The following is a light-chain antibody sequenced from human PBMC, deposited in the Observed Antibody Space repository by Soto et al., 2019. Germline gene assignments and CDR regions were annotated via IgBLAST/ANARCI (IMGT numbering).Light chain of an antibody. CDR1: QSVTIY. Sequence: DIQMTQSPSSLSTSVGDRVTITCRANQSVTIYLNWYQQKPGKAPNLLIYAASSWQSGVPSRFSGSGSGTDFTLTISSLQPEDFATYYCQQTYITPWTFGQGTKVEIK. CDR2: AAS. V-gene: IGKV1-39*01. J-gene: IGKJ1*01. CDR3: QQTYITPWT.